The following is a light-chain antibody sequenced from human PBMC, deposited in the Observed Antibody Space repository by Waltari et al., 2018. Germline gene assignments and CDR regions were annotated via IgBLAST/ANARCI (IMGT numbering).Light chain of an antibody. V-gene: IGLV2-23*02. CDR1: SSDIGTCNL. CDR2: DIS. CDR3: CSYAGSRTWV. Sequence: QSALTQPASVSGSPGQSISISCIGTSSDIGTCNLVSCYLQYPGTAPKLLIYDISQRPSGVSNRFSGSKSGNTASLTISGLQAEDEAIYYCCSYAGSRTWVFGGGAKLTVL. J-gene: IGLJ3*02.